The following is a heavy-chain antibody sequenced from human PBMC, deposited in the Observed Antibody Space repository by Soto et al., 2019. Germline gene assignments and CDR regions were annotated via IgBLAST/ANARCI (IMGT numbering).Heavy chain of an antibody. J-gene: IGHJ6*02. CDR3: ARSAITLFGVVAIPPHYYSEMDV. CDR2: IIPIFGIG. D-gene: IGHD3-3*01. V-gene: IGHV1-69*01. CDR1: GGTFNRYA. Sequence: QVQLVQSGAEVKKPGSSVKVSCKASGGTFNRYAISWVRQAPGQGLEWMGGIIPIFGIGNDAQRFQGRVTTTADESTGPAYMELSSLRSEDTGVYYCARSAITLFGVVAIPPHYYSEMDVWGQGTRVTVSS.